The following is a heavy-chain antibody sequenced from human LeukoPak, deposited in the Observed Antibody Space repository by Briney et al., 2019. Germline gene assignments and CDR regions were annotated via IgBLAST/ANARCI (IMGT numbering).Heavy chain of an antibody. CDR1: GGTFSSYA. Sequence: ASVKVSCKASGGTFSSYAISWVRQAPGQGLEWMGGIIPIFGTANYAQKFQGRVTMTRDMSTSTVYMELSSLRSEDTAVYYCAGLIRGYSYGYYPWGQGTLVTVSS. CDR2: IIPIFGTA. J-gene: IGHJ5*02. CDR3: AGLIRGYSYGYYP. V-gene: IGHV1-69*05. D-gene: IGHD5-18*01.